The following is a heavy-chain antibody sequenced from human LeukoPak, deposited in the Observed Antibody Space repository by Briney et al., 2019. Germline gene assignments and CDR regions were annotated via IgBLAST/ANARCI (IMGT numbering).Heavy chain of an antibody. Sequence: SETLSLTCTVSGGSISSYYWSWIRQPPGKGLEWIGYIYYSGSTNYNPSLKSRVTISVDTSKDQFSLKLSSVTAADTAVYYCARLLLDSSSWRYFDLWGRGTLVTVSS. D-gene: IGHD6-13*01. CDR2: IYYSGST. V-gene: IGHV4-59*08. J-gene: IGHJ2*01. CDR1: GGSISSYY. CDR3: ARLLLDSSSWRYFDL.